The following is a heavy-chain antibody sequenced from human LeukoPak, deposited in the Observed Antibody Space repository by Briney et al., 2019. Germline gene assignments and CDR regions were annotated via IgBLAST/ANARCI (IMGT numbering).Heavy chain of an antibody. V-gene: IGHV4-39*07. D-gene: IGHD5-18*01. J-gene: IGHJ3*02. CDR2: IFYSGST. Sequence: PSETLSLTCTVSGDSIGGSSYYWAWVRQPPGKGLEWIGSIFYSGSTYYNPSLKSRVTISVDTSKNQFSLKLSSVTAADTAVYYCARDDVTAMVPDAFDIWGQGTMVTVSS. CDR3: ARDDVTAMVPDAFDI. CDR1: GDSIGGSSYY.